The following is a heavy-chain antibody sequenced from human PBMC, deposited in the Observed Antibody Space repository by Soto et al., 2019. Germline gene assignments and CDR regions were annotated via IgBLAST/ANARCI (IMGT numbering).Heavy chain of an antibody. Sequence: EVRLLESGGGLVQPGGSPRLSCEASGFMFSNYGMNWVRQAPGKGLEWVSGISDSGGHTYYADSVKGRLTISRDNSKNTLYLQMNSLRAEDTAIYYCAKEPNSGTYCIIDYWGQGTLVTVSS. V-gene: IGHV3-23*01. CDR2: ISDSGGHT. CDR3: AKEPNSGTYCIIDY. CDR1: GFMFSNYG. D-gene: IGHD1-26*01. J-gene: IGHJ4*02.